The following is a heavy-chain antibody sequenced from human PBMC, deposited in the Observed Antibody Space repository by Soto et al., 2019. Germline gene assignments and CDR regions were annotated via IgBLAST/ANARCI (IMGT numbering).Heavy chain of an antibody. D-gene: IGHD3-22*01. CDR3: ARETYDSSGYYLHDALDI. Sequence: SETLSLTCTVSGGSISSGDYYWSWIRQPPGKGLEWIGYIYYSGSTYYNPSLKSRVTISVDTSKNQFSLKLSSVTAADTAVYYCARETYDSSGYYLHDALDIWGQGTMVTVSS. CDR1: GGSISSGDYY. V-gene: IGHV4-30-4*01. J-gene: IGHJ3*02. CDR2: IYYSGST.